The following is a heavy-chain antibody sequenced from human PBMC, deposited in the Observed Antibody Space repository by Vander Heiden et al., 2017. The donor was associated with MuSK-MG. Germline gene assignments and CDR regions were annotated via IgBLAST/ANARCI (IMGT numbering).Heavy chain of an antibody. CDR3: AKGRAATNIDY. D-gene: IGHD6-13*01. Sequence: EVQLLESGGGLVQPGGSLRLSCAASGFTFSSYAMSWVRQAPGKGLEWVSSISGSGASTYDADSVQGRFTVSRDNAKNTLFMQMNSMRAEDTAVYYCAKGRAATNIDYWGQGPLVTVSS. CDR1: GFTFSSYA. J-gene: IGHJ4*02. CDR2: ISGSGAST. V-gene: IGHV3-23*01.